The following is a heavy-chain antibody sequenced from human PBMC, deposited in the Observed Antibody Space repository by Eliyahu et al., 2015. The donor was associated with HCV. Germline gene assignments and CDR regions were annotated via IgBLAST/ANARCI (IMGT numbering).Heavy chain of an antibody. Sequence: EVQLVQSGGEVKKPGESLKISCKGSGYTFTNYWIGWVRQMPGKGLXWMAIFYPGDSDTRYSPSLQGRVTISADKSTNTAYLQWGSLKASDTGMYYCATTEAAGSPFGPWGPGTLVTVSS. CDR3: ATTEAAGSPFGP. CDR2: FYPGDSDT. CDR1: GYTFTNYW. J-gene: IGHJ5*02. V-gene: IGHV5-51*01. D-gene: IGHD3-10*01.